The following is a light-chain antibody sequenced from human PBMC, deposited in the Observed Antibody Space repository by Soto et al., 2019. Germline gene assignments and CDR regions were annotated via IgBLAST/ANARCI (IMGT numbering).Light chain of an antibody. CDR2: GAS. CDR3: QQHNNWPRT. CDR1: QSVSSN. Sequence: EIVMPPSPATLSVSPGASATLSCRASQSVSSNLAWYQQKPGQAPRLLIYGASTRATGIPARFSGSGSGAEFTLTIRSLQAEDFAVYYCQQHNNWPRTSGQGTKVDIK. J-gene: IGKJ1*01. V-gene: IGKV3-15*01.